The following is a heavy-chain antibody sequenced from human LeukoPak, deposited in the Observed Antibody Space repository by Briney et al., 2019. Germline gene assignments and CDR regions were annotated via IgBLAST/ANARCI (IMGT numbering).Heavy chain of an antibody. Sequence: SETLSLTCTVSGGSISSYYWSWIRQPPGKGLEGIGYIYYSGSTNYNPSLKSRVTISVDTSKNQFSLKLSSVTAADTAVYYCARTGTYCSSTSCYHDYWGQGTLVTVSS. CDR3: ARTGTYCSSTSCYHDY. CDR1: GGSISSYY. J-gene: IGHJ4*02. D-gene: IGHD2-2*01. V-gene: IGHV4-59*01. CDR2: IYYSGST.